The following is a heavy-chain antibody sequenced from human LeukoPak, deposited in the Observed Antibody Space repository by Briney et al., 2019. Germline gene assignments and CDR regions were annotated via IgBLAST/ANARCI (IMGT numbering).Heavy chain of an antibody. CDR3: ANVRGYYDSSGYSDFDY. CDR1: GFTFSSYA. CDR2: ISGSGGST. J-gene: IGHJ4*02. Sequence: GGSLRLSCAASGFTFSSYAMSWVRQAPGKGLEWVSAISGSGGSTYYADSVKGRFTISRDNSKNTLYLQMNSLRAEDTAVYYCANVRGYYDSSGYSDFDYWGQGTLVTVSS. V-gene: IGHV3-23*01. D-gene: IGHD3-22*01.